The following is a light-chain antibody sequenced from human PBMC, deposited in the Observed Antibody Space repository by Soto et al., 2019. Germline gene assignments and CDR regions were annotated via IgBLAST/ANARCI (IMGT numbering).Light chain of an antibody. V-gene: IGKV1-39*01. CDR2: AAA. Sequence: DIQMTQSPSTLSASVGDRVTITCRASQRISTYLNWYQQKLVKAPTLLIYAAATLQSGVPSRFSGGGSGTDFTLTISSLQPEDFATYFCQQCYSSPRTFGQGTKVEMK. J-gene: IGKJ1*01. CDR3: QQCYSSPRT. CDR1: QRISTY.